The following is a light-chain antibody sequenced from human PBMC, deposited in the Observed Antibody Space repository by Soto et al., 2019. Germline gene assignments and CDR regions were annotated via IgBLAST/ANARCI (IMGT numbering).Light chain of an antibody. Sequence: IQMTQSPSSVSASGGDRVTITCRASQGISSWLAWYPPKPGTAPKLLIYAASSLQSGVPSRFSARGSGTGLTLPISRLRPDDFETYYCQQANRFPLTLGGGRKVDIK. J-gene: IGKJ4*01. CDR2: AAS. CDR1: QGISSW. CDR3: QQANRFPLT. V-gene: IGKV1-12*01.